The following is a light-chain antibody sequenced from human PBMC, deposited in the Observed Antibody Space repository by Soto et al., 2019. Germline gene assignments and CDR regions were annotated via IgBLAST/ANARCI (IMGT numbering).Light chain of an antibody. V-gene: IGKV3-20*01. CDR3: QQYGSLLT. Sequence: ESVLTQSRGTLSLSQGERATRSCRASQSVSSSYLAWYQQKPGQAPRLLIYGASSRATGIPDRFSGSGSGTDFTLTISRLEPEDFAVYYCQQYGSLLTFGGGTKVDIK. J-gene: IGKJ4*01. CDR2: GAS. CDR1: QSVSSSY.